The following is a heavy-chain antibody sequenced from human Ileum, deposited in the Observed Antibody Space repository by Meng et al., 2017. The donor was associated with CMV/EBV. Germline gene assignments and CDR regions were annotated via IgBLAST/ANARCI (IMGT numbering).Heavy chain of an antibody. CDR1: GDFSGYY. Sequence: GDFSGYYWGSSRQPQGKGLEWMWEINNSGSTNYNPSHKSRVTISVDTSKNQLSLKLSAVTAADTAVYYCARGVLVVVPAAKVSWFDPWGQGTLVTVSS. CDR3: ARGVLVVVPAAKVSWFDP. D-gene: IGHD2-2*01. V-gene: IGHV4-34*01. CDR2: INNSGST. J-gene: IGHJ5*02.